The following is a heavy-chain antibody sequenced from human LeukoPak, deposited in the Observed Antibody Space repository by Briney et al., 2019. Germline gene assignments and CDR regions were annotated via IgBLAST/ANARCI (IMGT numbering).Heavy chain of an antibody. J-gene: IGHJ6*02. Sequence: PSETLSLTCAVSGGSVSSGSYYWSWIRQPPGKGLEWIGYIYYSGSTNYNPSLKSRVTISVDTSKNQFSLKLSSVTAADTAVYYCARVGGTNYYYYGMDVWGQGTTVTVSS. CDR1: GGSVSSGSYY. V-gene: IGHV4-61*01. D-gene: IGHD1-1*01. CDR2: IYYSGST. CDR3: ARVGGTNYYYYGMDV.